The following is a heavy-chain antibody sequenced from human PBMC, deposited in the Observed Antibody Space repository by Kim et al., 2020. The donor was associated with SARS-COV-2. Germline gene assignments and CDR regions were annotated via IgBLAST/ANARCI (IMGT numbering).Heavy chain of an antibody. CDR3: ATFDSSPSWTYYFDY. D-gene: IGHD3-22*01. V-gene: IGHV4-31*03. J-gene: IGHJ4*02. CDR1: GVSINNDGYY. Sequence: SETLSLTCTVSGVSINNDGYYWSWVRQHPGKGLEWIGYIYYSGTTYYNPSLESRLTISLDASKNQLSLKLRSVTAADTAVYFCATFDSSPSWTYYFDYWGQGTLVTVSS. CDR2: IYYSGTT.